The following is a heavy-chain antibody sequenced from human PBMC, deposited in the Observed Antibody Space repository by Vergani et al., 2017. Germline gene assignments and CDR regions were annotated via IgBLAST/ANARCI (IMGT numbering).Heavy chain of an antibody. V-gene: IGHV3-21*01. Sequence: EVQLVESGGGLVKPGGSLRLSCAASGFTFSSYSMNWVRQAPGKGLEWVSSISSSSSYIYYADSVKGRFTISRDNAKNSLYLQMNSLRAEDTAVYYCARAVPAARGGAFDIWGQGTMVTVSS. D-gene: IGHD2-2*01. J-gene: IGHJ3*02. CDR2: ISSSSSYI. CDR1: GFTFSSYS. CDR3: ARAVPAARGGAFDI.